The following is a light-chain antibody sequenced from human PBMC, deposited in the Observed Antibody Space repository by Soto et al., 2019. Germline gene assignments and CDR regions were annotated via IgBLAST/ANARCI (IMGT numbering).Light chain of an antibody. V-gene: IGLV1-51*01. J-gene: IGLJ1*01. CDR1: SSNIGGNS. CDR3: GSWDSSLSAYV. CDR2: DDN. Sequence: QSVLTQPPSVPAAPGQKVTTSCSGSSSNIGGNSVSWYQQLPGTAPKLLIYDDNKRPSGIPDRFSGSKSGTSATLGITGFQTGDEADYYCGSWDSSLSAYVFGTGTKVTVL.